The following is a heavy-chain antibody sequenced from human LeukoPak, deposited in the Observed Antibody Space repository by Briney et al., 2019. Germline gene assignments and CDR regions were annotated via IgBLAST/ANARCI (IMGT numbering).Heavy chain of an antibody. V-gene: IGHV4-61*02. CDR2: IYSSGST. Sequence: PSQTLSLTCTVSGYSISSGSYYWSWIRQPAGKGLEWIGRIYSSGSTNYNPSLKSRVTISIDTSKNQISLKLSSVTAADTAVYYCARGFGAAGVGDYWGQGTLVTVSS. J-gene: IGHJ4*02. CDR3: ARGFGAAGVGDY. CDR1: GYSISSGSYY. D-gene: IGHD6-13*01.